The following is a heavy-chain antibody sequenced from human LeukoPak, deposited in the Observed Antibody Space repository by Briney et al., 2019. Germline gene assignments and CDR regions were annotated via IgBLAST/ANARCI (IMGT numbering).Heavy chain of an antibody. CDR1: GGSISSYY. CDR3: AREGGTNGVWDLDY. J-gene: IGHJ4*02. D-gene: IGHD2-8*01. V-gene: IGHV4-59*01. Sequence: SGTLSLTCTVSGGSISSYYWSWIRQPPGKGLGWIGYIYYSGSTNYNPSLKSRVTISVDTSKNQFSLKLSSVTAADTAVYYCAREGGTNGVWDLDYWGQGTLVTVSS. CDR2: IYYSGST.